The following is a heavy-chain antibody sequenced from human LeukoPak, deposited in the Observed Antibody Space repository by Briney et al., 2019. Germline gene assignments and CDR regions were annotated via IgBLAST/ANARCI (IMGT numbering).Heavy chain of an antibody. CDR2: ISSSSSYI. V-gene: IGHV3-21*01. D-gene: IGHD1-26*01. CDR3: ARDFGRSLSYYFDY. Sequence: PGGSLRLSCAASGFTFSSYSMNWVRQAPGKGLEWVSSISSSSSYIYYADSVKGRFTISRDNAKNSLYLQMNSLRSEDTAVYYCARDFGRSLSYYFDYWGQGTLVTVSS. CDR1: GFTFSSYS. J-gene: IGHJ4*02.